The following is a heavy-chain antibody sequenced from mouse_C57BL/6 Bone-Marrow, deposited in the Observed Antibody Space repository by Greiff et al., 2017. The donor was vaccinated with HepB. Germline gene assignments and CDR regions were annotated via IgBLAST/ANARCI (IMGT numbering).Heavy chain of an antibody. CDR1: GFTFSSYT. J-gene: IGHJ3*01. D-gene: IGHD1-1*01. Sequence: EVKLVESGGGLVKPGGSLKLSCAASGFTFSSYTMSWVRQTPEKRLEWVATISGGGGNTYYPDSVKGRFTISRDNAKNTLYLQMSSLRSADTALYYGARRVTTGPSFAYWGQGTLVTVSA. CDR2: ISGGGGNT. V-gene: IGHV5-9*01. CDR3: ARRVTTGPSFAY.